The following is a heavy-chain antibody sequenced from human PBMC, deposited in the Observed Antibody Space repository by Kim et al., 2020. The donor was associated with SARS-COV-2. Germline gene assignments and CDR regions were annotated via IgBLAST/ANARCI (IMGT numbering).Heavy chain of an antibody. CDR2: MYHTGSS. CDR3: ARSWFGELFLCCFDP. D-gene: IGHD3-10*01. Sequence: SETLSLTCTVSGGSITSISFYWGWIRQTPGEKMEWIGSMYHTGSSYYNQSLKSRVTISVDTSKNQFFLNVRSVTAADTAVYYCARSWFGELFLCCFDPWG. J-gene: IGHJ5*02. CDR1: GGSITSISFY. V-gene: IGHV4-39*01.